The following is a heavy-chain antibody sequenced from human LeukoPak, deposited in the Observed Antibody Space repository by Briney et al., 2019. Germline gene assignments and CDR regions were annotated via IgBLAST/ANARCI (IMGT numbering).Heavy chain of an antibody. D-gene: IGHD4-23*01. CDR1: GGTFSSYA. J-gene: IGHJ6*03. Sequence: GASVKVSCKASGGTFSSYAISWVRQAPGQGLEWMGRIIPILGIANYAQKFQGRVTITADESTSTAYMELSSLRSEDTAVYYCARWGRQAVANYYYMDVWGKGTTVTVPS. V-gene: IGHV1-69*04. CDR2: IIPILGIA. CDR3: ARWGRQAVANYYYMDV.